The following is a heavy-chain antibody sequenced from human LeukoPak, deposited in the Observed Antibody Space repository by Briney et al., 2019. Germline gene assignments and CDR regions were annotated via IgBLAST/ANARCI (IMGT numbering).Heavy chain of an antibody. V-gene: IGHV4-4*07. CDR1: GGSISSYY. D-gene: IGHD2-21*01. J-gene: IGHJ3*02. CDR3: ARAGVFPPSYAFDI. CDR2: IYTSGST. Sequence: PSETLSLTCTVSGGSISSYYWSWIRQPAGKGLEWIGRIYTSGSTNYNPSLKSRVTMSVDTSKNQFSLKLSSVTAADTAVYYCARAGVFPPSYAFDILGQGTMVTVSS.